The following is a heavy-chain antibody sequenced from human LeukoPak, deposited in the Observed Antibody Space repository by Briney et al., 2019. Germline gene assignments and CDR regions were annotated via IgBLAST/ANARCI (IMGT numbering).Heavy chain of an antibody. CDR1: GGTFSSYT. J-gene: IGHJ4*02. D-gene: IGHD3-3*01. CDR3: AIKHDFWSGYYSDSFDY. CDR2: VIPILGIA. Sequence: SVKVSCKASGGTFSSYTISWVRQAPGQGREWMGWVIPILGIANYAQKFQGRVTITADKSTSTAYMELSSLRSEDTAVYYCAIKHDFWSGYYSDSFDYWGQGTLVTVSS. V-gene: IGHV1-69*02.